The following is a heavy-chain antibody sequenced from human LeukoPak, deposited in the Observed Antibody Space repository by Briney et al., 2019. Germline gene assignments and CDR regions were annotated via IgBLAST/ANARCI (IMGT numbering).Heavy chain of an antibody. CDR1: GFTFGDYA. J-gene: IGHJ5*02. D-gene: IGHD6-19*01. Sequence: GRSLRLSCTASGFTFGDYAMSWVRQAPGKGLEWVGFIRSKAYGGTTEYAASVKGRFTISRDDSKSFAYLQMNSLKTEDTAVYYCTRAKGGYSSGWYWFDPGAREPWSPSPQ. CDR2: IRSKAYGGTT. V-gene: IGHV3-49*04. CDR3: TRAKGGYSSGWYWFDP.